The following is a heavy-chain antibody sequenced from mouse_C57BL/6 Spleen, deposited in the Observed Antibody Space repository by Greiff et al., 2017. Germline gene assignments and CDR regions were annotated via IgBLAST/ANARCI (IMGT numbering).Heavy chain of an antibody. CDR3: ARDGRYSNYGEYAMDY. CDR2: IGDGGGYT. Sequence: EVQRVESGGGLVKPGGSLKLSCAASGFTFSSYAMSWVRQTPEKRLEWFATIGDGGGYTYYPAQLKGRFPISRDNAKNNLYLQMSHLKAEDTAMYYWARDGRYSNYGEYAMDYWGQGTSVTVSS. D-gene: IGHD2-5*01. CDR1: GFTFSSYA. V-gene: IGHV5-4*01. J-gene: IGHJ4*01.